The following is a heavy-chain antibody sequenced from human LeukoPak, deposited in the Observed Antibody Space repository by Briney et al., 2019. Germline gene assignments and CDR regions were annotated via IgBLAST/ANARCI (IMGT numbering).Heavy chain of an antibody. CDR3: AVTTRGY. V-gene: IGHV3-30*02. CDR1: GYTFTQFG. Sequence: GGSLRLSCAASGYTFTQFGMHWVRRAPGKGLEWGAFIRFNGTTKVYGDSVEARSTISRDNSRNTLFLQMNRLTVEDTAIYYCAVTTRGYWGQGTLVTVSS. CDR2: IRFNGTTK. D-gene: IGHD1-1*01. J-gene: IGHJ4*02.